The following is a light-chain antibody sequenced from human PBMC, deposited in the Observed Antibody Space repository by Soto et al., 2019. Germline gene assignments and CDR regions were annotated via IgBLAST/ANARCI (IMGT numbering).Light chain of an antibody. CDR2: DVT. CDR3: CSYAGSYTFYV. Sequence: QSALTQPRSVSGSPGQTVTISCTGTSSDVGGYNYVSWYHQYPGPAPKLMIYDVTMRPSGVPDRFSGSKSGNTASLTISGLQAEDEADYYCCSYAGSYTFYVFGTGTKVTVL. CDR1: SSDVGGYNY. V-gene: IGLV2-11*01. J-gene: IGLJ1*01.